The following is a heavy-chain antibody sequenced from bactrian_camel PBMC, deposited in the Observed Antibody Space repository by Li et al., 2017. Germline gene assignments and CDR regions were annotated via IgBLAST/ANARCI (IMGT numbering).Heavy chain of an antibody. D-gene: IGHD7*01. CDR1: GYTYRTFC. V-gene: IGHV3S1*01. Sequence: HVQLVESGGGSVQAGGSLRLSCTASGYTYRTFCMGWFRQVPGVPGKEREGVAIMHTGGVDAGTSYYADSVKGRFTISQDNAKNTLYLQMNSLNPEDTAVYYCVGDAADRWRHFGYWGQGTQVTVS. J-gene: IGHJ6*01. CDR2: MHTGGVDAGTS. CDR3: VGDAADRWRHFGY.